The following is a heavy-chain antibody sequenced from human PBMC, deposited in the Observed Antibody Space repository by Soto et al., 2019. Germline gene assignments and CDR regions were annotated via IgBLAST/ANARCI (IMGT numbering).Heavy chain of an antibody. CDR2: MNPNSGNT. CDR1: GYTFTSYG. CDR3: AREVGSRIDY. Sequence: ASVKVSCKASGYTFTSYGISWVRQATGQGLEWMGWMNPNSGNTGYAQKFQGRVTMTRNTSISTAYMELSSLRSEDTAMYYCAREVGSRIDYWGQGTLVTVSS. V-gene: IGHV1-8*02. J-gene: IGHJ4*02. D-gene: IGHD6-13*01.